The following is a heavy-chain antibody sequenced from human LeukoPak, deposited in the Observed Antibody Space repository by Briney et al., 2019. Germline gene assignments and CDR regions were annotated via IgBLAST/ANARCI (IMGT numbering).Heavy chain of an antibody. CDR2: ISGSGGST. V-gene: IGHV3-23*01. CDR3: VRDSDGSYPLWAFDI. CDR1: GFTFSSYA. D-gene: IGHD1-26*01. J-gene: IGHJ3*02. Sequence: GGSLRLSCAASGFTFSSYAMSWVRQAPGKGLEWVSAISGSGGSTYYADSVKGRFTISRDNSKNTLYLQMNSLRAEDTAVYYCVRDSDGSYPLWAFDIWGQGTMVTVSS.